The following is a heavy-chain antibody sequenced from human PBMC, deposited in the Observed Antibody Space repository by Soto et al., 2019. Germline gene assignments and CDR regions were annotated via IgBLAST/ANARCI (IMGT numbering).Heavy chain of an antibody. CDR3: AKERTYSVASGFDY. V-gene: IGHV3-30*18. Sequence: QVQLVDSGGGVVQPGRSLRLSCAASGFTFTTYGMHWIRRAPCKGLEWVAVISYDGSHAYYADSVKGRFTISRDNSKNPLYLQINSLRPEDTAVYYCAKERTYSVASGFDYWGREPWSPSPQ. J-gene: IGHJ4*02. CDR1: GFTFTTYG. CDR2: ISYDGSHA. D-gene: IGHD1-26*01.